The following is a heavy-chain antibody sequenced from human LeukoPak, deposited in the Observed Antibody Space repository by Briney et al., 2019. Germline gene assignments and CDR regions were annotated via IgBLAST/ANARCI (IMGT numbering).Heavy chain of an antibody. Sequence: SVKVSCKATGGTFSSYTSSGVRQAPGQGVDWMGRIIPILGIANYAQKFQRRVTITADQSTSTAYMELSSLRSEDTAVYYCASRYYYDSSGYSFDYWGQGTLVTVSS. CDR2: IIPILGIA. D-gene: IGHD3-22*01. CDR1: GGTFSSYT. CDR3: ASRYYYDSSGYSFDY. V-gene: IGHV1-69*02. J-gene: IGHJ4*02.